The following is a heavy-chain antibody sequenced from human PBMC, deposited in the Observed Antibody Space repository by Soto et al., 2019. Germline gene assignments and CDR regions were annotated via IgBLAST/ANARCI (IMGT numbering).Heavy chain of an antibody. CDR2: IYYSGST. J-gene: IGHJ4*02. V-gene: IGHV4-59*01. Sequence: SETLSLTCTVSGGSISSYYWSWIRQPPGKGLEWIGYIYYSGSTNYNPSLKSRVTISVDTSKNQFSLKLSSVTAADTAVYYCARGYGSGRYPYLQVDYWGQGTLVTVSS. CDR1: GGSISSYY. D-gene: IGHD3-10*01. CDR3: ARGYGSGRYPYLQVDY.